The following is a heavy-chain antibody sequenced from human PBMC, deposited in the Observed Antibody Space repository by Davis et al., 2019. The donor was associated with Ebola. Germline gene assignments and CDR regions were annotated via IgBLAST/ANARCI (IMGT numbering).Heavy chain of an antibody. Sequence: PGGSLRLSCKGSGYSFTSKWIAWARQMPGKGLEWMGIIYPGDSDTRYSPSFQGQVTISVDKSISTAYLQWSSLKASDTAMYYCARRPSPMDYYFDYWGQGTLVTVSS. V-gene: IGHV5-51*01. CDR2: IYPGDSDT. J-gene: IGHJ4*02. CDR1: GYSFTSKW. D-gene: IGHD3/OR15-3a*01. CDR3: ARRPSPMDYYFDY.